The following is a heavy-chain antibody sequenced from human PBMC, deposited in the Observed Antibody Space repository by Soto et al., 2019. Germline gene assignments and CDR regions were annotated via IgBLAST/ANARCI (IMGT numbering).Heavy chain of an antibody. Sequence: QITLKESGPPLVKPTQTLTLTCTFSGFSLSTSGVGVGWIRQPPGKALEWLALIYWDDDKRYSPSLKSRLTLTKDTYKNQVVLTMTNMDPVDTATYYCAPLAGSSSWSWFDPWGQGTLVTVSS. D-gene: IGHD6-13*01. CDR3: APLAGSSSWSWFDP. CDR1: GFSLSTSGVG. CDR2: IYWDDDK. V-gene: IGHV2-5*02. J-gene: IGHJ5*02.